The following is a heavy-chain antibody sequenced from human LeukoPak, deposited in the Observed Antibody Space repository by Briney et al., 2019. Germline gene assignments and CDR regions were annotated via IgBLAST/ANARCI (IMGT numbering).Heavy chain of an antibody. V-gene: IGHV6-1*01. CDR3: ARGRYGYSVSYQFDP. Sequence: SQTLSLTCAISGDSVSSNSAAWNWIRQSPSRGLEWLGRTYYRSKWYNDYAVYVKSRITIKPDTTKNHFSLQLNSVTPEDTAVYYCARGRYGYSVSYQFDPWGQGTLVTVSS. D-gene: IGHD1-26*01. CDR1: GDSVSSNSAA. J-gene: IGHJ5*02. CDR2: TYYRSKWYN.